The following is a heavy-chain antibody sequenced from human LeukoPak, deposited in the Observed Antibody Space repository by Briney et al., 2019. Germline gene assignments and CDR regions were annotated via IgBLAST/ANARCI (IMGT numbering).Heavy chain of an antibody. CDR2: ISYDGSNK. D-gene: IGHD1-7*01. CDR3: AKGIGYNWNYVPFDY. CDR1: GFTFSSNG. J-gene: IGHJ4*02. V-gene: IGHV3-30*18. Sequence: GGSLRLSCEASGFTFSSNGMHWVRQAPGKGLEWVAVISYDGSNKYYADSVKGRFTISRDNSKNTLYLQMNSLRAEDTAVYYCAKGIGYNWNYVPFDYWGQGTLVTVSS.